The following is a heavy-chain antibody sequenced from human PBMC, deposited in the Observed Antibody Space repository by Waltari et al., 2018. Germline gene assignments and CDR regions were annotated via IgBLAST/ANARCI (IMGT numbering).Heavy chain of an antibody. D-gene: IGHD3-10*01. Sequence: QVQLHESGPGLVKPSETLSLTCTVSGGSFSSYYWSWIRQPPGKGLEWIAYIFHRGSTNYNPSLKSRVTISLDTSKNQCSLNLSSVTAADTAVYFCARHHRVPHWFDPWGQGTLVTVSS. J-gene: IGHJ5*02. CDR3: ARHHRVPHWFDP. CDR2: IFHRGST. CDR1: GGSFSSYY. V-gene: IGHV4-59*08.